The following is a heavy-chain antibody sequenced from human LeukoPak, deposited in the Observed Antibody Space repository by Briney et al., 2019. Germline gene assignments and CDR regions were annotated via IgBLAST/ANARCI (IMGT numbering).Heavy chain of an antibody. CDR2: ISAYNGNT. CDR3: ARDKYCSSTSCRSFDI. J-gene: IGHJ3*02. V-gene: IGHV1-18*01. D-gene: IGHD2-2*01. CDR1: GYTFTSYG. Sequence: ASVKVSCKASGYTFTSYGISWVRQAPGQGLEWMGWISAYNGNTNYAQKLQGRVTMTTDTSTSTAYMELRSLRSDDTAVYYCARDKYCSSTSCRSFDIWGQGTMVTVSS.